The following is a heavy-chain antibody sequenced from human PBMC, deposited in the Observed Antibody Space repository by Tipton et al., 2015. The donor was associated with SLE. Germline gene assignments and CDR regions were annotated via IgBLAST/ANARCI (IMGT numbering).Heavy chain of an antibody. CDR2: IYTSGST. V-gene: IGHV4-4*09. CDR1: GGSFSDYS. J-gene: IGHJ4*02. CDR3: ARSLYSGSYQYYFDY. D-gene: IGHD1-26*01. Sequence: TLSLTCAVYGGSFSDYSWSWIRQPAGKGLEWIGYIYTSGSTNYNPSLKSRVTISVDTSKNQFSLKLSSVTAADTAVYYCARSLYSGSYQYYFDYWGQGTLVTVSS.